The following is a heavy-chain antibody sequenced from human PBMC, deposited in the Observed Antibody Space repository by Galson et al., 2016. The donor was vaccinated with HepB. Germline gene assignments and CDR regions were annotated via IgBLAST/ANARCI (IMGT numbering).Heavy chain of an antibody. CDR3: ARGVALSVGYYFDY. J-gene: IGHJ4*02. CDR1: GYTFTAYG. Sequence: SVKVSCKASGYTFTAYGITWVRQAPGQGLEWMGWISGHNGNTNYAQKFQGRVTMTTDTSPNTAYLELRNLRSDDSAVYYCARGVALSVGYYFDYWGQGTLVTVSS. D-gene: IGHD6-19*01. CDR2: ISGHNGNT. V-gene: IGHV1-18*01.